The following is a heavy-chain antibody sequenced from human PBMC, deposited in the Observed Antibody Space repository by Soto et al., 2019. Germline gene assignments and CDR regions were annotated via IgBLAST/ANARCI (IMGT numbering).Heavy chain of an antibody. CDR3: ARPYSSGWYRGPAYFQH. CDR1: GFSLSTSGVG. D-gene: IGHD6-19*01. V-gene: IGHV2-5*01. CDR2: IYWNDDK. Sequence: SGPTLVKPTPTLTLTCTFSGFSLSTSGVGVGWIRQPPGKALEWLALIYWNDDKRYSPSLKSKLTITKDTSKNQVVLTMTNMDPVDTATYYCARPYSSGWYRGPAYFQHWGQGTLVTVSS. J-gene: IGHJ1*01.